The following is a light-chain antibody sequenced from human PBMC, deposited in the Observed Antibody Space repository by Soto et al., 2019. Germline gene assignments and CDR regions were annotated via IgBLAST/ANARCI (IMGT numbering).Light chain of an antibody. V-gene: IGKV3-11*01. Sequence: EIVLTQSPATLSLSPGERATLSCRASQSLSTYLAWYQQKPGQAPRLLIYDASNRATGIPARFSGSGSGTDFTLTISSLEPEDFATYYCQQYNSYPWTFGQGTKVEIK. J-gene: IGKJ1*01. CDR3: QQYNSYPWT. CDR1: QSLSTY. CDR2: DAS.